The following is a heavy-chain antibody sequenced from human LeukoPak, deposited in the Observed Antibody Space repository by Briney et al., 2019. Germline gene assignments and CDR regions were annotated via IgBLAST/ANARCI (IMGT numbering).Heavy chain of an antibody. Sequence: PGGSLRLSCAASGFTFSSYGMHWVRQAPGKGLEWVAVISYDGSNKYYADSVKGRFTISRDNSKSTLYLQMNSLRAEDTAVYYCAKERVSGWTENWFDPWGQGTLVTVSS. J-gene: IGHJ5*02. CDR1: GFTFSSYG. CDR3: AKERVSGWTENWFDP. CDR2: ISYDGSNK. D-gene: IGHD6-19*01. V-gene: IGHV3-30*18.